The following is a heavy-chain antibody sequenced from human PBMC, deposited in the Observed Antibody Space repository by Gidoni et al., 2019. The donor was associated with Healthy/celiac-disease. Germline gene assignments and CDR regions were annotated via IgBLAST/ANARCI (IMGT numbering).Heavy chain of an antibody. Sequence: TNYNPSLKSRVTMSVDTSKNQFSLKLSSVTAADTAVYYCARGVLGWSGYYANWFDPWGQGTLVTVSS. D-gene: IGHD3-3*01. V-gene: IGHV4-4*07. CDR3: ARGVLGWSGYYANWFDP. J-gene: IGHJ5*02. CDR2: T.